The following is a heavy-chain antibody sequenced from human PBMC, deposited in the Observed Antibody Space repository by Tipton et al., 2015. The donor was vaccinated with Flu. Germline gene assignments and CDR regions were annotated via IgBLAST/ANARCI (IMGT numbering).Heavy chain of an antibody. Sequence: SLRLSCAASGFTFSSYAMSWVRQAPGKGLEWVAAISGSGDGTYYADSVKGRFTISRDNSKNTLYLQMNSLRAEDTAVYYCANGPRKAADTNFDYWDQGTLVTVSS. D-gene: IGHD6-25*01. V-gene: IGHV3-23*01. J-gene: IGHJ4*02. CDR3: ANGPRKAADTNFDY. CDR2: ISGSGDGT. CDR1: GFTFSSYA.